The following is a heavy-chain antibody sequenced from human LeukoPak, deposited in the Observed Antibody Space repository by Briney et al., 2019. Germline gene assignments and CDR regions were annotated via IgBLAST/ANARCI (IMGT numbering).Heavy chain of an antibody. D-gene: IGHD2-2*01. CDR3: AKSSTQRQLLKRYYYYYMDV. Sequence: PGGSLRLSCAAPGFTFDDYAMHWVRQATGKGLEWVSGSSWHSGSVGYADSVKGRFTISRDNSKNTLYLQMNSLRAEDTAVYYCAKSSTQRQLLKRYYYYYMDVWGKGTTVTISS. V-gene: IGHV3-9*01. CDR2: SSWHSGSV. CDR1: GFTFDDYA. J-gene: IGHJ6*03.